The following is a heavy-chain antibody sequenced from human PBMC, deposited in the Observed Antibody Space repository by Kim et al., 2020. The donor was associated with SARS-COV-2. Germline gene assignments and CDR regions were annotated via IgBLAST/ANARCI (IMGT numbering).Heavy chain of an antibody. CDR3: ARWDAFDI. CDR1: GFAFSGYW. J-gene: IGHJ3*02. V-gene: IGHV3-7*01. Sequence: GGSLRLSCAASGFAFSGYWMTWVRQAPGKGLEWVANIHPDGSENHYLDSVKGRFTVSRDNARNSLYLQMNILRAEDTAVYYCARWDAFDIWGQGAVVSVS. CDR2: IHPDGSEN.